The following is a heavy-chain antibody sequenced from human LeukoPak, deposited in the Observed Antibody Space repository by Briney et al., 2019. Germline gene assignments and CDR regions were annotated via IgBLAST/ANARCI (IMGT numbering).Heavy chain of an antibody. CDR1: GYTFTSYD. CDR3: ASGGYIYGYDFSFYY. Sequence: ASVKVSCKASGYTFTSYDINWVRQATGQGLEWMGWMNPNSGNTGYAQKFQGRVTMTRNTSISTAYMELSSLRSEDTALYYCASGGYIYGYDFSFYYWGQGTLVTVSS. V-gene: IGHV1-8*01. CDR2: MNPNSGNT. J-gene: IGHJ4*02. D-gene: IGHD5-18*01.